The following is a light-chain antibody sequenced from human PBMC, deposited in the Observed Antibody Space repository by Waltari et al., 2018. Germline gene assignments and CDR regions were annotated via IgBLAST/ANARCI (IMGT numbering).Light chain of an antibody. Sequence: DIVMTQSPDPLAVSLGERATINCKFSQALSYRSANKTYLAWYQQKPGQTPKVLINWASSREARVPDRCRGSGLGTNFTLTFTSLQAEDVAVYYCQQYYSTPKTFGQGTKVGVK. CDR3: QQYYSTPKT. J-gene: IGKJ1*01. CDR2: WAS. CDR1: QALSYRSANKTY. V-gene: IGKV4-1*01.